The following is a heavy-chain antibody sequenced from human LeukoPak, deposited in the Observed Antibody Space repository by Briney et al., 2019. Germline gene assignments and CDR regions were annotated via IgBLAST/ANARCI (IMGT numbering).Heavy chain of an antibody. CDR2: IKQDGSEK. V-gene: IGHV3-7*01. CDR1: GFTFSSYW. J-gene: IGHJ4*02. CDR3: ARESGNGDYGFDY. D-gene: IGHD4-17*01. Sequence: GGSLRLSCVASGFTFSSYWMSWVRQAPGKGLEWVANIKQDGSEKDYVDSVKGRFTISRDTAMNSLYLQMSSLRAEDTAVYYCARESGNGDYGFDYWGQGTLVTVSS.